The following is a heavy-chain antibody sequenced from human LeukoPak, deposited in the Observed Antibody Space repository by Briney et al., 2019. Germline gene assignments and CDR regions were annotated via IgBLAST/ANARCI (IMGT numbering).Heavy chain of an antibody. D-gene: IGHD6-13*01. Sequence: MASETLSLTCTVSGGSISSYYWSWIRQPPGKGLEWIGYIYYSGSTNYNPSLKSRVTISVDTSKNQFSLKLSSVTAADTAVYYCARRGAAGLFDYWGQGTLVTVSS. CDR2: IYYSGST. CDR3: ARRGAAGLFDY. J-gene: IGHJ4*02. V-gene: IGHV4-59*01. CDR1: GGSISSYY.